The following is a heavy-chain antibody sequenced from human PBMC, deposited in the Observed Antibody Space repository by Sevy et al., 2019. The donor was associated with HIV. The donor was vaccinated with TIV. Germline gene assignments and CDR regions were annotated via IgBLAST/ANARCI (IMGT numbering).Heavy chain of an antibody. Sequence: SETLSLTCAVYGGSFSGYYWSWIRQSPGKGLEWIGEINHSGSTNYNPSLKSRVTISVDTSKNQFSLKLSSVTAADTAVYYCARGKRIAAAGTNYYYYYGMDVWGQGTTVTVSS. CDR2: INHSGST. V-gene: IGHV4-34*01. D-gene: IGHD6-13*01. CDR3: ARGKRIAAAGTNYYYYYGMDV. J-gene: IGHJ6*02. CDR1: GGSFSGYY.